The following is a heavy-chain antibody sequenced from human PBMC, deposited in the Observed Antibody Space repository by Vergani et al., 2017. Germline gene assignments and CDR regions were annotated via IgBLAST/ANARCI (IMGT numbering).Heavy chain of an antibody. D-gene: IGHD3-10*01. CDR1: GGSFSGYY. Sequence: QVKLQESGPGLVKPSETLSLTCAVYGGSFSGYYWSWVRQPPGKGLEWIGEINHSGRTNYNPSLQSRVTISVDTSKNQFSLKLSSVTAADTAVYYCARDSPGGYYGSEGWFDPWGQGTLVTVSS. V-gene: IGHV4-34*09. J-gene: IGHJ5*02. CDR3: ARDSPGGYYGSEGWFDP. CDR2: INHSGRT.